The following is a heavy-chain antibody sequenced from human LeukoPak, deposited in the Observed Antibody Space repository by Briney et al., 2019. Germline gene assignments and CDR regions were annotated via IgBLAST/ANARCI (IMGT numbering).Heavy chain of an antibody. CDR2: ITRSGETT. CDR1: GFTFSIYA. CDR3: VKDRPNYYHSSGHYYRRNGDC. Sequence: PGGSLRLSCADSGFTFSIYAMRWVRQAPGKGLEWVSSITRSGETTYSAGTVNDEFTISRDNTKNTLYLKMTSLRAKDTAIYYCVKDRPNYYHSSGHYYRRNGDCWGQGTLVTVSS. V-gene: IGHV3-23*01. D-gene: IGHD3-22*01. J-gene: IGHJ4*02.